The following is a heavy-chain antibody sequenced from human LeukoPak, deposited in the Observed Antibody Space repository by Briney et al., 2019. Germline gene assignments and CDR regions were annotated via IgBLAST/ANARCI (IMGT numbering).Heavy chain of an antibody. CDR2: ISGSSSTV. D-gene: IGHD2-2*01. CDR3: AREDLGYCSSTSCSFDP. J-gene: IGHJ5*02. CDR1: GFTFSTYS. Sequence: GGSLRLSCATSGFTFSTYSMNWVRQAPGKGLEWVSHISGSSSTVYYADSVKGRFTISRDNAKNSLYLQMNSLRAEDTAVYYCAREDLGYCSSTSCSFDPWGQGTLVTVSS. V-gene: IGHV3-48*01.